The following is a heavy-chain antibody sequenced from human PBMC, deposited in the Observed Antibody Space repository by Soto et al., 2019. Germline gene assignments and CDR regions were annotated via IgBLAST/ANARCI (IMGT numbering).Heavy chain of an antibody. J-gene: IGHJ5*02. Sequence: TSETLSLTCTVSGGSISSSSYYWGWIRQPPGKGLEWIGSIYYSGSTYYNPSLKSRVTISVDTSKNQFSLKLSSVTAADTALYYCARVTVFVTAIGPRWFDPWGQGTLVTSPQ. CDR3: ARVTVFVTAIGPRWFDP. V-gene: IGHV4-39*01. CDR1: GGSISSSSYY. D-gene: IGHD2-15*01. CDR2: IYYSGST.